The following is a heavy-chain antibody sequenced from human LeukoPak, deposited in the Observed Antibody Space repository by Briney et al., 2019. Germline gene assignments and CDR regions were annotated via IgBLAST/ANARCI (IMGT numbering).Heavy chain of an antibody. CDR1: GGSISSYY. V-gene: IGHV4-59*08. CDR3: ASLRRDFDY. CDR2: IYYSGST. Sequence: SETLSLTCTVSGGSISSYYWSWIRQPPGKGLEWIGYIYYSGSTNYNPSLKSRVTISVDTSKNQFSLKLSSVTAADTAVYYCASLRRDFDYWGQGTLVTVSS. J-gene: IGHJ4*02.